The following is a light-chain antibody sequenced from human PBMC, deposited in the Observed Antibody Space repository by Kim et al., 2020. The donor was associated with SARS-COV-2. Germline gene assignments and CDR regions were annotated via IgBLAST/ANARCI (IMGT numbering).Light chain of an antibody. Sequence: SSELTQDPAVSVALGQTVRITCQGDSLRSYYASWYQQKPGQAPILVIYGKNNRPSGIPDRFPGSASGHTASLTIPGVQAEDEGDFYCNSRDSSGNHLVFG. J-gene: IGLJ2*01. CDR3: NSRDSSGNHLV. CDR2: GKN. V-gene: IGLV3-19*01. CDR1: SLRSYY.